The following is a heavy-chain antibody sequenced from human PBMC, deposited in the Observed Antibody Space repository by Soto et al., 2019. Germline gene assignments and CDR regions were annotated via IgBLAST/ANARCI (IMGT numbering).Heavy chain of an antibody. J-gene: IGHJ4*02. D-gene: IGHD1-26*01. CDR2: IWYDGNIK. Sequence: QVQLVESGGGVVQPGRSLRLSCAASGFTFSSYGMHWVRQAPGKGLEWVAVIWYDGNIKYYADSVKGRFTISRDNSKNTQFLQMNSLRAEEAAVYYCARVSEGGSYYGGLDYWGQGTLVTVSS. CDR3: ARVSEGGSYYGGLDY. CDR1: GFTFSSYG. V-gene: IGHV3-33*01.